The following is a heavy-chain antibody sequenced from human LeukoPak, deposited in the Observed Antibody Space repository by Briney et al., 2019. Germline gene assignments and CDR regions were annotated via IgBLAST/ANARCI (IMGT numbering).Heavy chain of an antibody. V-gene: IGHV3-7*04. CDR1: GFTFSSYW. J-gene: IGHJ4*02. D-gene: IGHD3-10*01. CDR2: IKQDGSEK. Sequence: GGSLRLSCAASGFTFSSYWMSWVRQAPGKGLEWVANIKQDGSEKFYVDSVKGRITISRDNAKSSLYLQMNSLRAEDTAVYFCVRESVYGSRSYYSYWGQGTLVTVSS. CDR3: VRESVYGSRSYYSY.